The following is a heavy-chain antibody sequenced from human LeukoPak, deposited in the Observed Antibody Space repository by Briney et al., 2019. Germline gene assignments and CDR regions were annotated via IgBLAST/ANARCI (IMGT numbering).Heavy chain of an antibody. D-gene: IGHD1-7*01. J-gene: IGHJ4*02. Sequence: PGGSLRLSCAASGFTFSSYWMHWVRQAPGKGLVWVSLIISDGSTTTYADSVKGRFTISRDNAKNTLFLQMNSLRAEDTAVYYCARDGAGTTPFDYWGQGALVTVSS. CDR1: GFTFSSYW. CDR2: IISDGSTT. V-gene: IGHV3-74*01. CDR3: ARDGAGTTPFDY.